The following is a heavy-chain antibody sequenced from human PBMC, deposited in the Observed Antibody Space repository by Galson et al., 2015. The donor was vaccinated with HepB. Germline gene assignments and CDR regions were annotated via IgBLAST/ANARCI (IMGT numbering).Heavy chain of an antibody. CDR2: ISGSGGST. CDR1: GFTFSSYA. CDR3: AKDLGTGTTRYYYGMDV. V-gene: IGHV3-23*01. D-gene: IGHD1-7*01. Sequence: SLRLSCAASGFTFSSYAMSWVRQAPGKGLEWVSAISGSGGSTYYADSVKGRFTISRDNSKNTLYLQMNSLRAEDTAVYYCAKDLGTGTTRYYYGMDVWGQGTTVTVSS. J-gene: IGHJ6*02.